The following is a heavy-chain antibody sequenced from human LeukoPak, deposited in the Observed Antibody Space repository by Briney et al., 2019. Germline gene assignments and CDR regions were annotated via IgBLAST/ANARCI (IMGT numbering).Heavy chain of an antibody. J-gene: IGHJ6*02. CDR2: ISGSGDST. D-gene: IGHD2-8*01. V-gene: IGHV3-23*01. Sequence: GGSLRLSCAASGFTFSSYAMSWVRQAPGKGLEWVSAISGSGDSTYYAHSVKGRFTISRDNSKNTLYLQMNSLRAEDTAVYYCAKYCTNGGCSYYYYYGMDVWGQGPRSPSP. CDR3: AKYCTNGGCSYYYYYGMDV. CDR1: GFTFSSYA.